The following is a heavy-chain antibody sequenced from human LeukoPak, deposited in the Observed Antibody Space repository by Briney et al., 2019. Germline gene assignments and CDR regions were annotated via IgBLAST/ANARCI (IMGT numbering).Heavy chain of an antibody. D-gene: IGHD6-13*01. CDR3: ARVGQQLVYNY. Sequence: GGSLRLSCAASGFTFSSYEMNWVRQAPGKGLEWVSYISSSGSTIYYADSVKGRFTISRDNAKNSLYLQMNNLRAEDTAVYYCARVGQQLVYNYWGQGTLVTVSS. J-gene: IGHJ4*02. CDR2: ISSSGSTI. CDR1: GFTFSSYE. V-gene: IGHV3-48*03.